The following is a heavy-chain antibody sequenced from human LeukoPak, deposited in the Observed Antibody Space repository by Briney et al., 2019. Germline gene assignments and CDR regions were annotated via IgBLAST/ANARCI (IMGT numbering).Heavy chain of an antibody. CDR1: GFTFSSSA. CDR3: ARRGHYSFAS. J-gene: IGHJ4*02. Sequence: GGSLRLSCAASGFTFSSSAVSWVRQAPGKGLEWVSAISGNSAGTYHADSVKGRFTISRDNSKNTLFLQMNSLRAEDTAVYYCARRGHYSFASWGQGALVTVPS. CDR2: ISGNSAGT. D-gene: IGHD3/OR15-3a*01. V-gene: IGHV3-23*01.